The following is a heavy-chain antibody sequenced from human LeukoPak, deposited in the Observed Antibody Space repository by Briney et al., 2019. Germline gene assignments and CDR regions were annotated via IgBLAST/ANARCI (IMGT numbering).Heavy chain of an antibody. CDR3: ARDPDYGDYGDY. D-gene: IGHD4-17*01. J-gene: IGHJ4*02. V-gene: IGHV3-74*01. CDR1: GFTFHDYA. CDR2: INSDGSST. Sequence: GSLRLSCAASGFTFHDYAMHWVRQAPGKGLVWVSRINSDGSSTSYADSVKGRFTISRDNAKNTLYLQMNSLRAEDTAVYYCARDPDYGDYGDYWGQGTLVTVSS.